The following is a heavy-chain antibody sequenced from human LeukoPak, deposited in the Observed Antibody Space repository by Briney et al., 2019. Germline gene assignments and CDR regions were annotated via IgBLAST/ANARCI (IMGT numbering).Heavy chain of an antibody. CDR1: GGSIRSYY. V-gene: IGHV4-59*12. D-gene: IGHD6-13*01. Sequence: SETLSLTCTVSGGSIRSYYWSWIRQPPGKGLEWIGYNYYSGSTNYNPSVKSRVTITVDTSKNQFSLKLYSVTAADTAVYYCARFGSSTWYKGAFDIWGQGTMVTVAS. CDR2: NYYSGST. CDR3: ARFGSSTWYKGAFDI. J-gene: IGHJ3*02.